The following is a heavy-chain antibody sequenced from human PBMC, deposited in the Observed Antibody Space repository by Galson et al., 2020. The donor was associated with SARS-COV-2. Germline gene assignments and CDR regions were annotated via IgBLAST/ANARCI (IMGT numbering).Heavy chain of an antibody. Sequence: SETLSLTCAVYGGSFSGYYWSWIRQPPGKGLEWIGEIKHSGSTNYNPPLKSRVTISVATSKNQFSLKLSSVTAADTAVYYCALECGYSGYGLGGDTDFYGLDVWGQGTTVTVSS. CDR2: IKHSGST. D-gene: IGHD5-12*01. V-gene: IGHV4-34*01. CDR1: GGSFSGYY. J-gene: IGHJ6*02. CDR3: ALECGYSGYGLGGDTDFYGLDV.